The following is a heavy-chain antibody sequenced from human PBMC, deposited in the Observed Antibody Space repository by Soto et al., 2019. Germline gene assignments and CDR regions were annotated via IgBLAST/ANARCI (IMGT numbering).Heavy chain of an antibody. V-gene: IGHV4-39*01. D-gene: IGHD3-10*01. CDR1: GGSISSSNYY. CDR3: ARSPWAPRGDFDY. J-gene: IGHJ4*02. Sequence: SETRSLTCTVSGGSISSSNYYWGWIRQPPGKGLEWIGSIYYSGSTYYNPSLKSRVTISVDTSKNQFSLKLRPVTAAETAVYYCARSPWAPRGDFDYWGQGTLVTVSS. CDR2: IYYSGST.